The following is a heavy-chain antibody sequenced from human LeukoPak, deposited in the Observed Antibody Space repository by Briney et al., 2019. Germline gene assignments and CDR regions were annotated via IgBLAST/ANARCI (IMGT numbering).Heavy chain of an antibody. CDR2: IFYSGST. V-gene: IGHV4-59*01. J-gene: IGHJ4*02. CDR3: ARGRVDDFSNYFVDY. D-gene: IGHD4-11*01. CDR1: GGSISDYY. Sequence: SETLSLTCTVSGGSISDYYWTWIRQPPGKGLEWIGFIFYSGSTTYNPSLNNRVTISVDTSKNQFSLTLTSVTAADTALYYCARGRVDDFSNYFVDYWGQGTLVTVSS.